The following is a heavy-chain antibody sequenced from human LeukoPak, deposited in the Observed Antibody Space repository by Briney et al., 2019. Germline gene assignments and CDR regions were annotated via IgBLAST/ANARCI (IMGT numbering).Heavy chain of an antibody. CDR2: LYTGGTT. CDR1: GFTVSSYY. CDR3: ARGGVNYWDPRY. Sequence: GGSLRLSCVASGFTVSSYYMSWVRQAPGKGLEWVSLLYTGGTTYYADSVEGRFTISRDDSKNTIYLQMNTLRAEDTAVYYCARGGVNYWDPRYWGQGTLVTVSS. J-gene: IGHJ4*02. V-gene: IGHV3-53*01. D-gene: IGHD5-24*01.